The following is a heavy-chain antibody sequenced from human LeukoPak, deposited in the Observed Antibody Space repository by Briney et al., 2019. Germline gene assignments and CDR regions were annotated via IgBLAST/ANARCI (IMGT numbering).Heavy chain of an antibody. CDR2: ISGSGGST. V-gene: IGHV3-23*01. CDR3: AKDANVEMAIFYFDY. Sequence: GGSLTLSCAAPGFTLSSYAMSWVRHAPGKGLEWVSSISGSGGSTYYADSVKGRFTISRDNSKNTLYLQMNSLRAEDTAVYYCAKDANVEMAIFYFDYWGQGTLVTVSS. CDR1: GFTLSSYA. J-gene: IGHJ4*02. D-gene: IGHD5-24*01.